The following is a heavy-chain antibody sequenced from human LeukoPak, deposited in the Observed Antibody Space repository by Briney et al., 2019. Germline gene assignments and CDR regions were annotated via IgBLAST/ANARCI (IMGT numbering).Heavy chain of an antibody. CDR1: GYSFTSYW. Sequence: GESLKISCKGSGYSFTSYWIGWVRQMPGKGLEWMGIIYPGDSDTRYSPSFQGQVTISADKSISTAYLQWSSLKASDTAMYYCARWRGIFTMVRGVIKEADYWGQGTLVTVSS. D-gene: IGHD3-10*01. CDR3: ARWRGIFTMVRGVIKEADY. J-gene: IGHJ4*02. CDR2: IYPGDSDT. V-gene: IGHV5-51*01.